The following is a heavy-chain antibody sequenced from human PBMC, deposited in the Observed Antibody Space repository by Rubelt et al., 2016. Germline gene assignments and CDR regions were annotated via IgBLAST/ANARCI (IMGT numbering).Heavy chain of an antibody. V-gene: IGHV4-39*07. J-gene: IGHJ4*02. D-gene: IGHD3-10*01. CDR3: ARDPRYHGSGSPFDY. Sequence: QLQLQESGPGLVKPSETLSLTCSVSGGSIRSSFYYWGWIRQPPGKGLEWIGSINYSGSTYYNPSLKNRVTISVDTSKNQFSLKLTSVNAADTAVYYCARDPRYHGSGSPFDYWGQGTLVTVSS. CDR2: INYSGST. CDR1: GGSIRSSFYY.